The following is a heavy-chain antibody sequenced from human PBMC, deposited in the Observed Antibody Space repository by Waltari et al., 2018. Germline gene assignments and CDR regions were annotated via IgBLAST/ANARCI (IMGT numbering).Heavy chain of an antibody. J-gene: IGHJ4*02. V-gene: IGHV3-7*04. CDR3: ARVTIFGVVPTIDY. Sequence: EVQLVESGGGLVQPGGSLRLSCAASGFTFSSYWMSWVRQAPGKGLEWVANIKQDGSEKYYVDSVKGRFTISRDNAKNSLYLQMNSLRAEDTAVYYCARVTIFGVVPTIDYWGQGTLVTVSS. D-gene: IGHD3-3*01. CDR2: IKQDGSEK. CDR1: GFTFSSYW.